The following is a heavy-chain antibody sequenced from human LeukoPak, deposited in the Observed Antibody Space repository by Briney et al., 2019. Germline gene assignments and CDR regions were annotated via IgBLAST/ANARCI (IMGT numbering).Heavy chain of an antibody. CDR3: ASRFYYYDSSGYYERIKPLHRYFQH. Sequence: PSETLSLTCAVYGGSLSGYYWSWIRQPPGKGLEWIGEINHSGSTNYNPSLKSRVTISVDTSKNQFSLKLSSVTAADTAVYYCASRFYYYDSSGYYERIKPLHRYFQHWGQGTLVTVSS. CDR1: GGSLSGYY. CDR2: INHSGST. D-gene: IGHD3-22*01. J-gene: IGHJ1*01. V-gene: IGHV4-34*01.